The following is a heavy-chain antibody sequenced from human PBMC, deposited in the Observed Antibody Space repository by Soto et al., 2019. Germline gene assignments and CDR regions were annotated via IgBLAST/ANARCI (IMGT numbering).Heavy chain of an antibody. CDR2: IRPDGSEK. J-gene: IGHJ4*02. Sequence: GGSLRLSCAASGFTFTNYHMTWVRQPPGKGLEWVATIRPDGSEKYYVDSVKGRFTTSRDNAKNSLYLQMNSLRAEDTAVYYCARDRELRYFDWSDYWGQGTLVTVSS. V-gene: IGHV3-7*01. CDR3: ARDRELRYFDWSDY. CDR1: GFTFTNYH. D-gene: IGHD3-9*01.